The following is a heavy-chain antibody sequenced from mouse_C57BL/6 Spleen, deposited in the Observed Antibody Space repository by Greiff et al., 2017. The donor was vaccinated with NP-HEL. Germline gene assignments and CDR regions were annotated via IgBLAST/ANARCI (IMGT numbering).Heavy chain of an antibody. CDR3: ARAPVVALYYYAMEY. CDR2: IYPRSGNT. Sequence: QVQLQQSGAELARPGASVKLSCKASGYTFTSYGISWVKQRTGQGLEWIGEIYPRSGNTYYNEKFKGKATLTADKSSSTAYMELRSLTSEDSAVYVCARAPVVALYYYAMEYWGQGTSVTVSS. J-gene: IGHJ4*01. D-gene: IGHD1-1*01. CDR1: GYTFTSYG. V-gene: IGHV1-81*01.